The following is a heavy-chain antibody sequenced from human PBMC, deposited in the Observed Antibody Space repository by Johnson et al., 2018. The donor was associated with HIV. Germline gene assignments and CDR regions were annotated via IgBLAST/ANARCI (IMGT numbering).Heavy chain of an antibody. V-gene: IGHV3-30*04. CDR1: GFTFSSYA. CDR2: ISYDGSNK. CDR3: AYSGSYYSALDI. J-gene: IGHJ3*02. Sequence: QVQLVESGGGVVQPGRSLRLSCAASGFTFSSYAMHWVRQAPGKGLEWVAVISYDGSNKYYADSVKGRFTISRDNSKNTLYLQMNSLRAEDTAVYYCAYSGSYYSALDIWGQGTMVTVSS. D-gene: IGHD1-26*01.